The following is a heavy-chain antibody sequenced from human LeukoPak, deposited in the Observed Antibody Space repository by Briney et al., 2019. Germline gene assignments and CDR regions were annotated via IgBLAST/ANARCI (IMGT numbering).Heavy chain of an antibody. V-gene: IGHV3-74*01. CDR3: AGFCGGDCYPNWFDP. Sequence: ETLSLTCAVYGGSFSGYYWSWIRQAPGKGLVWVSRINSDGSSTSYADSVKGRFTISRDNAKNTLYLQMNSLRAEDTAVYYCAGFCGGDCYPNWFDPWGQGTLVTVSS. CDR2: INSDGSST. D-gene: IGHD2-21*02. J-gene: IGHJ5*02. CDR1: GGSFSGYY.